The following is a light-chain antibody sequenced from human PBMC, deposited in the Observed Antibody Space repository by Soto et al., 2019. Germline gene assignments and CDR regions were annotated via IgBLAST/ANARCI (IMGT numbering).Light chain of an antibody. V-gene: IGKV1-33*01. J-gene: IGKJ2*01. CDR2: DAS. CDR1: HDISIY. CDR3: QQYENLPYT. Sequence: DIQMTQSPSSLSASVGDRVTISCQASHDISIYLTWYQQKPGEAPKLLIYDASTLETGVSSRFSGTASVTYSTFTISSLRPDEIATYPCQQYENLPYTFGQVTKLEIK.